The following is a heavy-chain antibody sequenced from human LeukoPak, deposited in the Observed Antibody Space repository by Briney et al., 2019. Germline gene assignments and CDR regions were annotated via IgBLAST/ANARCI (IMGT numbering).Heavy chain of an antibody. J-gene: IGHJ6*02. CDR3: ARDFLDDFWSGYSAYYYYGMDV. V-gene: IGHV1-46*01. CDR1: GYTFTSYY. CDR2: INPSGGST. D-gene: IGHD3-3*01. Sequence: ASVKVSCKASGYTFTSYYMHWVRQAPGQGLEWMGIINPSGGSTSYAQKFQGRVTMTRDTSTSTVYMELSSLRPEDTAVYYCARDFLDDFWSGYSAYYYYGMDVWGQGTTVTVSS.